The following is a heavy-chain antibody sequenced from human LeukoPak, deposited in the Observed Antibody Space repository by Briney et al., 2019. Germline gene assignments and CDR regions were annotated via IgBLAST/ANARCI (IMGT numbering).Heavy chain of an antibody. CDR2: ISAYNGNT. D-gene: IGHD6-13*01. CDR1: GYTFTSYG. V-gene: IGHV1-18*01. J-gene: IGHJ4*02. CDR3: ARVAAPGAAATYDY. Sequence: ASVNVSCKASGYTFTSYGISWVRQAPGQGLEWMGWISAYNGNTNYAQKLQGRVTMTTDTSTSTAYMELRSLRSDDTAVYYCARVAAPGAAATYDYWGQGTLVTVSS.